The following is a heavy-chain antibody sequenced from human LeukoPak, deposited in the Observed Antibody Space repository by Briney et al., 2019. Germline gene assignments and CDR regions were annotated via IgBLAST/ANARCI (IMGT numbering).Heavy chain of an antibody. J-gene: IGHJ4*02. Sequence: GGSLRLSCAASGFTFSNYVLIWVRQAPGRGLEWVSAITGSGGTASYADSVKGRFTISRDNSRNTLYLQMNSLRAEDAAVYYCAKDREVSAARVYDYWGQGTLSPSPQ. CDR2: ITGSGGTA. V-gene: IGHV3-23*01. D-gene: IGHD2-2*01. CDR1: GFTFSNYV. CDR3: AKDREVSAARVYDY.